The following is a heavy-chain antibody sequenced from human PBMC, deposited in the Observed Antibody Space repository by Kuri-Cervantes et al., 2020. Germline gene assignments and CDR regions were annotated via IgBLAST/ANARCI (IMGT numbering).Heavy chain of an antibody. CDR3: AKDSTRDGYNYAFYVY. D-gene: IGHD5-24*01. V-gene: IGHV3-43D*03. CDR2: ISWDGGST. J-gene: IGHJ4*02. CDR1: TFSFSTSW. Sequence: GGSLRLSCEASTFSFSTSWMTWARQAPGKGLEWVSLISWDGGSTYYADSVKGRFTISRDNSKNSLYLQMNSLRAEDTALYYCAKDSTRDGYNYAFYVYWGQGTLVTVSS.